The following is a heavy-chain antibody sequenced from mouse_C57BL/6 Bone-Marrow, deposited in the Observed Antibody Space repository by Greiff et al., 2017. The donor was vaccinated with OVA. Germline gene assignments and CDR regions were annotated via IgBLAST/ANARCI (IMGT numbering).Heavy chain of an antibody. CDR2: IDPSDSET. CDR3: ARSVATRYFDV. CDR1: GYTFTSYW. D-gene: IGHD1-1*01. Sequence: QVQLKQPGAELVRPGSSVKLSCKASGYTFTSYWMHWVKQRPIQGLEWIGNIDPSDSETHYNQKFKDKATLTVDKSSSTAYMQLSSLTSEDSAVYYCARSVATRYFDVWGTGTTVTVSS. V-gene: IGHV1-52*01. J-gene: IGHJ1*03.